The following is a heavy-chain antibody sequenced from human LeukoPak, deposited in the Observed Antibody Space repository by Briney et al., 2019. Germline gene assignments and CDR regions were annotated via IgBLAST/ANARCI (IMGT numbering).Heavy chain of an antibody. CDR3: ARHAAVEGSSGWSPLWWFDP. Sequence: SETLTLTCTVSGGSIRSYYWSWIRQPPGKGLEWIGYMHHSGSTKHNPYLKSRVTISVDTSKSQFSLKLSSVTAADTAVYYCARHAAVEGSSGWSPLWWFDPWGQGTLVTVSS. V-gene: IGHV4-59*08. J-gene: IGHJ5*02. CDR2: MHHSGST. D-gene: IGHD6-19*01. CDR1: GGSIRSYY.